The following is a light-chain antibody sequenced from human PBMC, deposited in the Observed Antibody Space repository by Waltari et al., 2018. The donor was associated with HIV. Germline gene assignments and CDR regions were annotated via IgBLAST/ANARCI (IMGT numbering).Light chain of an antibody. CDR1: SSNIGSNT. J-gene: IGLJ3*02. CDR3: AAWDDSLNGLWV. V-gene: IGLV1-44*01. Sequence: QSVLTQPPSTSGTPGQRVTISCSGSSSNIGSNTVTWYQHLPGTAPKLLIYGNNQRPSVVPDRFSGSKSGTSASLAISGLQSEDEADYYCAAWDDSLNGLWVFGGGTKLTVL. CDR2: GNN.